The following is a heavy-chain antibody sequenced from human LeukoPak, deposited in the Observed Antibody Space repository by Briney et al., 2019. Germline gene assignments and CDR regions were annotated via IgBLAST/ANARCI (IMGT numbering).Heavy chain of an antibody. V-gene: IGHV4-30-2*01. CDR2: IYHSGST. Sequence: SSQTLSLTCTVSGGSISSGGYYWSWIRQPPGKGLEWIGYIYHSGSTYYNPSLKSRVTISVDRSKNQFSLKLSSVTAADTAVYYCARDKEVYYDFWSGYPIWGQGTMVTVSS. CDR3: ARDKEVYYDFWSGYPI. J-gene: IGHJ3*02. D-gene: IGHD3-3*01. CDR1: GGSISSGGYY.